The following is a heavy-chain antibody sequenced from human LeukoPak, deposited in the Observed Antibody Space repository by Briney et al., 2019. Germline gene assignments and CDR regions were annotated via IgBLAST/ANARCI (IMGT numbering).Heavy chain of an antibody. D-gene: IGHD2-21*02. CDR3: TTDVVTAIVYYFDY. V-gene: IGHV3-15*01. CDR1: GFTFSNAW. Sequence: GGYLRLSCAASGFTFSNAWMSWVRQAPGKGLEWVGRIKSKTDGGTTDYAAPVKGRFTISRDDSKNTLYLQMNSLKTEDTAVYYCTTDVVTAIVYYFDYWGQGTLVTVSS. J-gene: IGHJ4*02. CDR2: IKSKTDGGTT.